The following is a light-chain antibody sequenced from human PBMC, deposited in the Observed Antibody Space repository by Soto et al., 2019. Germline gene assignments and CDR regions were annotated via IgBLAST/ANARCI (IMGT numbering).Light chain of an antibody. CDR1: QNLGSGY. CDR2: AAS. CDR3: QEYNNWRPIT. J-gene: IGKJ4*01. V-gene: IGKV3-20*01. Sequence: EIVLTQSPGTLSLSPGERATLSCRASQNLGSGYLAWYQQKPGQAPRILIYAASSRATGIPDRFSGSGSGTDFTLSISSLQSEDFAIYYCQEYNNWRPITFGGGTKVEIK.